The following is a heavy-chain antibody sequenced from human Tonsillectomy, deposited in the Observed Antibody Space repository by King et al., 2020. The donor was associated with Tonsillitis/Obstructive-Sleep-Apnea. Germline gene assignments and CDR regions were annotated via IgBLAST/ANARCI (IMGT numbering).Heavy chain of an antibody. CDR2: INHSGST. D-gene: IGHD2-2*02. Sequence: HVQLQQWGAGLLKPPETLSLTCAVYGGSFSGYYWSWIRQPPGKGLEWIGEINHSGSTNYNPSLKSRVTISVDTSKNQFSLKLSSVTAADTAVYYCAGGVPAAIHDYYYYYVDVWGKGTTVTVSS. J-gene: IGHJ6*03. CDR3: AGGVPAAIHDYYYYYVDV. CDR1: GGSFSGYY. V-gene: IGHV4-34*01.